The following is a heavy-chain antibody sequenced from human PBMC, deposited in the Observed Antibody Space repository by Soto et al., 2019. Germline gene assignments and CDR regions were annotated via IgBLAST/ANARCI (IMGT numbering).Heavy chain of an antibody. CDR1: GGSMSPYY. CDR2: IYYTGST. D-gene: IGHD2-2*01. J-gene: IGHJ6*02. Sequence: ASETLSLTCAVSGGSMSPYYWSWIRQPPGKGLECIGYIYYTGSTYYNPSLKSRVTISVDASKNQFSLKLSSVTAADTAVYYCARGWGSSNLRFGLDVWGQGTTVTVSS. CDR3: ARGWGSSNLRFGLDV. V-gene: IGHV4-59*01.